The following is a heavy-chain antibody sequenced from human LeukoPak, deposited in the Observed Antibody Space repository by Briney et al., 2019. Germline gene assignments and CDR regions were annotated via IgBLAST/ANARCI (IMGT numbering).Heavy chain of an antibody. V-gene: IGHV4-34*01. D-gene: IGHD5-24*01. CDR3: ASASRRWLQSTPFDY. Sequence: SETLSLTCAVYGGSFSGYYWSWIRQPPGKGLEWIGEINHSGSTNYNPSLKSRVTISVDTSKNQFSLKLSSVTAADTAVYYCASASRRWLQSTPFDYWGQRTLVTVSS. CDR2: INHSGST. J-gene: IGHJ4*02. CDR1: GGSFSGYY.